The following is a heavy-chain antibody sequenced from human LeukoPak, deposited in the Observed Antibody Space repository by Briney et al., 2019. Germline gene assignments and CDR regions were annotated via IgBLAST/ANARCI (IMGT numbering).Heavy chain of an antibody. V-gene: IGHV3-30*04. CDR1: GFTFSSYA. D-gene: IGHD3-22*01. CDR3: ARGSTYYDSSGQVPFDY. CDR2: ISYDGSNK. Sequence: SGGSLRLSCAASGFTFSSYAMHWIRQAPGKGLEWVAVISYDGSNKYYADSVKGRFTISRDNSKNTLYLQMNSLRAEDTAVYYCARGSTYYDSSGQVPFDYWGQGTLVTVSS. J-gene: IGHJ4*02.